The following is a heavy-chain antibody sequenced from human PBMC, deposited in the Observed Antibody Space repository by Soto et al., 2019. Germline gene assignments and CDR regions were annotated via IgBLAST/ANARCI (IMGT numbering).Heavy chain of an antibody. CDR1: WCNCVDHS. V-gene: IGHV3-21*01. Sequence: RLPKTAAWCNCVDHSSRWILQAPGKGLEWVSSISSSSSYIYYAYSVKGRFTISRDNAKNSLYLQMNSLRAEDMFVSYCARKISGYPLRRGMDVWGQGTTLTVSS. J-gene: IGHJ6*02. D-gene: IGHD5-12*01. CDR2: ISSSSSYI. CDR3: ARKISGYPLRRGMDV.